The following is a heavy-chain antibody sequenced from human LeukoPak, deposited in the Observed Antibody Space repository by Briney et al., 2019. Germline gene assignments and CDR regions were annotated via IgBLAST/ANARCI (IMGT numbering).Heavy chain of an antibody. J-gene: IGHJ4*02. Sequence: GGSLRLSCAASGFAFSSYWMSWVRQAPGKGLKWVANIKQDGSEKYYVDSVKGRFTISRDNAKNSLYLQMNSLRAEDTAVYYCARAVFMVRGVRPYWGQGTLVTVSS. D-gene: IGHD3-10*01. CDR1: GFAFSSYW. CDR2: IKQDGSEK. CDR3: ARAVFMVRGVRPY. V-gene: IGHV3-7*01.